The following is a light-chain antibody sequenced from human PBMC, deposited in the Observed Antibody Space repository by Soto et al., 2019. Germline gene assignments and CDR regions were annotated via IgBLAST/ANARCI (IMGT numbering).Light chain of an antibody. CDR1: SSDVGGYGY. Sequence: QSALTQPASVSGSPGQSIPISCTGTSSDVGGYGYVSWYQQHPGKAPKLMIYEVSNRPSGVSNRFSGSKSGNTASLTISGLQAEDEADYYCSSYTSSSTRVFGGGTKLTVL. CDR3: SSYTSSSTRV. CDR2: EVS. V-gene: IGLV2-14*01. J-gene: IGLJ3*02.